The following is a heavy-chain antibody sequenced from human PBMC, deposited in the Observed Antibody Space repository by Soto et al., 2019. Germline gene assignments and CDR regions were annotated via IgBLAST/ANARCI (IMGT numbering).Heavy chain of an antibody. V-gene: IGHV2-5*01. D-gene: IGHD3-9*01. CDR2: IYWNDDK. Sequence: SGPTLVNPTPTLTLTCTFSGFSLSTSGVGVGWIRQPPGKALEWLALIYWNDDKRYSPSLKSRLTITKDTSKNQVVLTMTNMDPVDIATYYCAHSALNYDILSGYPFGYWGQGTRVTVSS. J-gene: IGHJ4*02. CDR1: GFSLSTSGVG. CDR3: AHSALNYDILSGYPFGY.